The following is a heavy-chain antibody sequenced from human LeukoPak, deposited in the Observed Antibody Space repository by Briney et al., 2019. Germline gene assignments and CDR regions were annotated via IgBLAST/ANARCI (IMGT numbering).Heavy chain of an antibody. J-gene: IGHJ6*03. D-gene: IGHD6-6*01. V-gene: IGHV6-1*01. CDR1: GDSVSSNSAA. Sequence: SQTLSLTCAISGDSVSSNSAAWNWIRQSPSRGLEWLGRTYYRSKWYNDYAVSVKSRITINPDTSKNQFSLQLNSVTPEDTAVYYCAREEGGEYSSSSSPRPRYYYYMDVWGKGTTVTVSS. CDR2: TYYRSKWYN. CDR3: AREEGGEYSSSSSPRPRYYYYMDV.